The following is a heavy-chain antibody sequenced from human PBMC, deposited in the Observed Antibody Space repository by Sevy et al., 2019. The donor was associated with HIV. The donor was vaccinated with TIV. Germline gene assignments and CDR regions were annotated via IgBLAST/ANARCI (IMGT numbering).Heavy chain of an antibody. CDR3: ASGAYYYATWTENFDY. CDR2: IWYDGSSK. J-gene: IGHJ4*02. Sequence: GGCLRLSCAASGFTFSSYSMHWVRQAPGKGLEWVALIWYDGSSKYYADSVKGRFTISRDNSKNTLYLQMNSLRAEDTAVYYCASGAYYYATWTENFDYWGQGTLVTVSS. CDR1: GFTFSSYS. D-gene: IGHD3-10*01. V-gene: IGHV3-33*01.